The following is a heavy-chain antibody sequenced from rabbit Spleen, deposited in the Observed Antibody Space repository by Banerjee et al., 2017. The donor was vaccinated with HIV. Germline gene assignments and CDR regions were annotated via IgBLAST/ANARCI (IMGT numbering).Heavy chain of an antibody. D-gene: IGHD8-1*01. CDR2: IYAGSSSST. CDR3: ARDAGTSFSTYGMDL. CDR1: GFSFSSGYD. V-gene: IGHV1S45*01. J-gene: IGHJ6*01. Sequence: QEQLEESGGDLVKPEESLTLTCTASGFSFSSGYDMCWVRQAPGKGLEWIACIYAGSSSSTYSATWAKGRFTLSKTSSTTVTLQMTSLTAADTATYFCARDAGTSFSTYGMDLWGPGTLVTVS.